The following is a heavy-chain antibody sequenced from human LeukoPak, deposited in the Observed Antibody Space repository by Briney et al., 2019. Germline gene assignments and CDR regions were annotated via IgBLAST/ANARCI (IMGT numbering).Heavy chain of an antibody. CDR1: GGSISSSSYY. CDR2: IYYSGST. D-gene: IGHD5-24*01. J-gene: IGHJ3*02. Sequence: PSETLSLTCTVSGGSISSSSYYWDWIRQPPGKGLEWIGSIYYSGSTYYNPSLKSRVTISVDTSKNQFSLKLSSVTAADTAVYYCARPQRWLQTTAAFDIWGQGTMVTVSS. CDR3: ARPQRWLQTTAAFDI. V-gene: IGHV4-39*01.